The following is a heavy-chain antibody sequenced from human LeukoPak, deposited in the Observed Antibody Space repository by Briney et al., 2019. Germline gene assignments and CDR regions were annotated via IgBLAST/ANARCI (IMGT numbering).Heavy chain of an antibody. V-gene: IGHV3-21*01. Sequence: GGSLRLACVASRLTFGDYGINWVRRAPGKGLEWVSSINPTSTSIYYADAVRGRFTTYRDNGKSYLYLQMDSLRDEDTAVYYCVRLRRNSDRSYYYYYYDSWGQGILVTVSS. CDR3: VRLRRNSDRSYYYYYYDS. CDR2: INPTSTSI. D-gene: IGHD3-10*01. J-gene: IGHJ5*01. CDR1: RLTFGDYG.